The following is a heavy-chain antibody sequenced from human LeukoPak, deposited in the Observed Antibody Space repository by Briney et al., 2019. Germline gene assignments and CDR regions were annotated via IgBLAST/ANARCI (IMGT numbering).Heavy chain of an antibody. J-gene: IGHJ5*02. CDR3: ARGKGSGWSSTRFDP. CDR2: INHSGST. CDR1: GGSFTSYY. D-gene: IGHD6-19*01. V-gene: IGHV4-34*01. Sequence: SETLSLTCTVYGGSFTSYYWTWIRQSPGKGLEWLGEINHSGSTNYNPSLKSRVTISVDTSKNQTSLNLSSVTAADTAIFYCARGKGSGWSSTRFDPWGQGTLVTVSS.